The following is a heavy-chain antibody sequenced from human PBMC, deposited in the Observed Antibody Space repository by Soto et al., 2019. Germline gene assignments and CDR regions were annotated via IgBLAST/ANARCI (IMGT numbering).Heavy chain of an antibody. CDR2: IYHSGST. CDR1: GVSISSGGYS. Sequence: QLQLQESGSGLVKPSQTLSLTCAVSGVSISSGGYSWYWIRQPPGKGLEWIGYIYHSGSTYSNPSLKSRVTISVDRSKHQFSLKLSSVTAADTAVYYCARGQVVAAQHWGQGTLVTVSS. V-gene: IGHV4-30-2*01. D-gene: IGHD2-15*01. J-gene: IGHJ4*02. CDR3: ARGQVVAAQH.